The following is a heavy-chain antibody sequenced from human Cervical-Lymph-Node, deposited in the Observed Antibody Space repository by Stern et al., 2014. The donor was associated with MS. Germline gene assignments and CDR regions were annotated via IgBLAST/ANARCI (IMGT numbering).Heavy chain of an antibody. CDR3: ARGAGYYSAMDV. V-gene: IGHV1-69*01. CDR1: GGTFSNSA. J-gene: IGHJ6*02. Sequence: VQLVESGAEVKKPGSSVKVSCKTSGGTFSNSAFSWIRQAPGQGLEWMGGIIPIFGTATYAQRFQGRVTITAHESTNTAYMELSSLRSEDTAVYYCARGAGYYSAMDVWGQGTTVTVSS. D-gene: IGHD3-3*01. CDR2: IIPIFGTA.